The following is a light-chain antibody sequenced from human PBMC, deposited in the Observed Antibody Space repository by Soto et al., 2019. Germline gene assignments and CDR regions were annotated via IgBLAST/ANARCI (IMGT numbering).Light chain of an antibody. J-gene: IGLJ2*01. V-gene: IGLV1-40*01. Sequence: QSVLTQPPSVSGAPGQRVTISCTGSSSNIGAGYDVHWYQQLPGTAPKLLIYGNSNRPSGVPDRFSGSKSGTSASLAITGLQAEDEADYYCQYYDSGLSALFGGGTKVTVL. CDR3: QYYDSGLSAL. CDR2: GNS. CDR1: SSNIGAGYD.